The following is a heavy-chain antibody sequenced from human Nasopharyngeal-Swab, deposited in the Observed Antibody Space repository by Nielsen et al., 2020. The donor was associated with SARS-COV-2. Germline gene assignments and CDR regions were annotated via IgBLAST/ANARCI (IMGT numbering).Heavy chain of an antibody. CDR2: INEDGSEK. CDR3: TRDASGWSQY. Sequence: GESLKTSCAASGFSMSQFWMGWVRQAPGKGLEWVININEDGSEKYSVDSVKGRFTISRDNAKNSLYLQMDRLRADDTAVYYCTRDASGWSQYRGQGTLVTVSS. CDR1: GFSMSQFW. J-gene: IGHJ4*02. D-gene: IGHD6-19*01. V-gene: IGHV3-7*03.